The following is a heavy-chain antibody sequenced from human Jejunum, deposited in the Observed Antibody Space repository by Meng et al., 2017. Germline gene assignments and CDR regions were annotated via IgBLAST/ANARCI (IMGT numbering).Heavy chain of an antibody. CDR3: AREDMATMTDYFDN. Sequence: SETLSLTCTVSGYSISSDYYWAWIRQPPGKGLEWIASIYHNGGTYYNPSLKSRVSISVDTSKNQFSLKLSSLTAADTAMYYCAREDMATMTDYFDNWGQGTRVT. CDR2: IYHNGGT. CDR1: GYSISSDYY. J-gene: IGHJ4*02. V-gene: IGHV4-38-2*02. D-gene: IGHD5-24*01.